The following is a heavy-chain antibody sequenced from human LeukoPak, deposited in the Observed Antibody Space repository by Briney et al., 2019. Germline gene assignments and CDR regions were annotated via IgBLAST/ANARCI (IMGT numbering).Heavy chain of an antibody. CDR2: FDPEDGET. CDR3: ARDSVAGIDY. J-gene: IGHJ4*02. CDR1: GYTLTELS. D-gene: IGHD6-19*01. Sequence: SVKVSFKVSGYTLTELSMHWVRQAPGKGLEWMGGFDPEDGETIYAQKFQGRVTITADKSTSTAYMELSSLRSEDTAVYYCARDSVAGIDYWGQGTLVTVSS. V-gene: IGHV1-24*01.